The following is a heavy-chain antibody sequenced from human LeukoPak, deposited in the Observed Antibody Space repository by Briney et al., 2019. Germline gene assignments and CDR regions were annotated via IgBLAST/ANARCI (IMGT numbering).Heavy chain of an antibody. CDR1: GGSFSGYY. J-gene: IGHJ3*02. CDR2: INHSGST. D-gene: IGHD1-26*01. Sequence: SETLSLACAVYGGSFSGYYWSWIRQPPGKGLEWIGEINHSGSTNYDPSLKSRVTISVDTSKNQFSLKLSSVTAADTAVYYCARDRKWELGTFDIWGQGTMVTVSS. CDR3: ARDRKWELGTFDI. V-gene: IGHV4-34*01.